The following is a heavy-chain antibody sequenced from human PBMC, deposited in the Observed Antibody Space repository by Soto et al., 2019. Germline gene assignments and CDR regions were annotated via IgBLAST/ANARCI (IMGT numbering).Heavy chain of an antibody. D-gene: IGHD4-17*01. CDR2: IIAMLGVA. J-gene: IGHJ6*03. CDR1: GDTFSNHT. CDR3: SRVAEMGTVTKGYYYYMDF. V-gene: IGHV1-69*04. Sequence: QVQLVQSGAEVKKTGSSVKVSCKASGDTFSNHTISWVRQAPGQGLEWMGRIIAMLGVANSAQKLQGRVTMTADKPTSTAYMEMRSLRSADTSVYYCSRVAEMGTVTKGYYYYMDFWGKGTTVTVPS.